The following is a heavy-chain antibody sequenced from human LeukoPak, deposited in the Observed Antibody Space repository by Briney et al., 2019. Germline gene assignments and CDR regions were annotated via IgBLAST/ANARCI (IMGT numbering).Heavy chain of an antibody. D-gene: IGHD2-2*02. CDR2: LSAYNVYT. J-gene: IGHJ6*02. Sequence: AAVKDFWKASCYTFSSFVISWVPQAPRQGLEGIGYLSAYNVYTNYAQMLQGRVTMTTDTSTSTAYMELRSLRSDDTAVYYCARDQIMDQLLYGDYYYGMDVWGQGTTVTVSS. CDR1: CYTFSSFV. CDR3: ARDQIMDQLLYGDYYYGMDV. V-gene: IGHV1-18*01.